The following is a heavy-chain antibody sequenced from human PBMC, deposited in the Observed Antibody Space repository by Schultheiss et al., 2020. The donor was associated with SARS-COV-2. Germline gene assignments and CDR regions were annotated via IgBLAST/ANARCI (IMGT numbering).Heavy chain of an antibody. D-gene: IGHD3-10*02. Sequence: GSLRLSCAASGFTFDDYAMHWVRQAPGKGLEWIGYIYYSGRTSYNPSLKRRVTISVDTSKNQFSLKLSSVTAADTAVYYCARRMFYYYGMDVWGQGTTVTVSS. J-gene: IGHJ6*02. CDR3: ARRMFYYYGMDV. CDR1: GFTFDDYA. CDR2: IYYSGRT. V-gene: IGHV4-59*01.